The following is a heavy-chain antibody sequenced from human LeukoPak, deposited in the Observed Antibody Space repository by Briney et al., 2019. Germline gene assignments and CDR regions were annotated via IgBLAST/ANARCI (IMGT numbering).Heavy chain of an antibody. D-gene: IGHD2-2*01. CDR1: GFTFSSYS. J-gene: IGHJ3*02. V-gene: IGHV3-21*01. CDR2: ISSSSSYI. Sequence: PGGSLRLSCAASGFTFSSYSMNWVRQAPGKGLEWVSSISSSSSYIYYADSVKGRFTISRDNAKNSLYLQMNSLRAEDTAVYYCARDLRCSSTSCYEMMDSDAFDIWGQGTMVTVSS. CDR3: ARDLRCSSTSCYEMMDSDAFDI.